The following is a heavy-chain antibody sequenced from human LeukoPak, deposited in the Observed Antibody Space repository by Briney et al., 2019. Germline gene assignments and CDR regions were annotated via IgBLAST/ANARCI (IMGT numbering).Heavy chain of an antibody. V-gene: IGHV1-69*05. CDR3: ARVGVGYCSGGSCYDY. J-gene: IGHJ4*02. CDR2: IIPIFGTA. D-gene: IGHD2-15*01. CDR1: GGTFSSYA. Sequence: SVKVSCXASGGTFSSYAISWVRQAPGQGLEWMGGIIPIFGTANYAQKFQGRVTITTDESTSTAYMELSSLRSEDTAVYYCARVGVGYCSGGSCYDYWGQGTLVTVSS.